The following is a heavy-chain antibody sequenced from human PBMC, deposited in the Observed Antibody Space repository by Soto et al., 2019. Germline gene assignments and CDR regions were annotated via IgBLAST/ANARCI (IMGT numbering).Heavy chain of an antibody. D-gene: IGHD4-17*01. Sequence: EVQLVESGGGLVQPGRSLRLSCVASGFIADDYAMHWVRQAPGKGLEWVSGISSNSATINYADSVKGRFTISRDNAKTSLFLQMNSLGLEDTAFYYCVKDMKWGGMTTIHYFDSWGQGTLVTVSS. V-gene: IGHV3-9*02. J-gene: IGHJ4*02. CDR2: ISSNSATI. CDR1: GFIADDYA. CDR3: VKDMKWGGMTTIHYFDS.